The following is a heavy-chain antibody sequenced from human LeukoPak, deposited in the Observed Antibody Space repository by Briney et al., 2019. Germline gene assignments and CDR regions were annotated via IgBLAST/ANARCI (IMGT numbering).Heavy chain of an antibody. V-gene: IGHV4-39*01. CDR1: GGSISSSSYY. D-gene: IGHD5-24*01. Sequence: SETLSLTCTVSGGSISSSSYYWGWIRQPPGKGLEWIGSIHYSGSTYYNPSLKSRVTISVDTSKNQFSLKLSSVTAADTAVYYYARLGPRDGYTYNWFDPWGQGTLVTVSS. J-gene: IGHJ5*02. CDR3: ARLGPRDGYTYNWFDP. CDR2: IHYSGST.